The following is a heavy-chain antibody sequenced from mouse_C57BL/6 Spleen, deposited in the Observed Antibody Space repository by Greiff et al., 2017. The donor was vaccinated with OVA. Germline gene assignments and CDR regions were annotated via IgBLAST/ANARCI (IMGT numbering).Heavy chain of an antibody. CDR1: GYTFTSYW. CDR2: INPSNGGT. CDR3: ARKGGYYDYDGGYFDV. Sequence: VKLQQPGTELVKPGASVKLSCKASGYTFTSYWMHWVKQRPGQGLEWIGNINPSNGGTNYNEKFKSKATLTVDKSSSTAYMQLSSLTSEDSAVYYCARKGGYYDYDGGYFDVWGTGTTVTVSS. V-gene: IGHV1-53*01. J-gene: IGHJ1*03. D-gene: IGHD2-4*01.